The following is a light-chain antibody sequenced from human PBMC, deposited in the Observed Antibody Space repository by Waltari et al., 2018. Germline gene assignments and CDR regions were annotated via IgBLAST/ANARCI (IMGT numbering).Light chain of an antibody. CDR2: DVI. Sequence: QSALTQPASVSGSPGQSITISCTGTSSDVGGYNYVSWYQQHPGKAPKLLIYDVIKRPSGVSYRFSGSKSGNTASLTISGLQAEDEADYYCSSYTSSSTYVFGTGTKVTVL. J-gene: IGLJ1*01. CDR3: SSYTSSSTYV. V-gene: IGLV2-14*01. CDR1: SSDVGGYNY.